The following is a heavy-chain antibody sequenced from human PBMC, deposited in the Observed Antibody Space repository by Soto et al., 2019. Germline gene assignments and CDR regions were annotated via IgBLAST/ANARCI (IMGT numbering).Heavy chain of an antibody. J-gene: IGHJ3*02. Sequence: QVQLVQSGAEVKKPGASVKVSCKASGYTFTSYGISWVRQAPGQGLEWMGWISAYNGNTNYAQKLQGRVTMTTDTSASNAYMELRSLRSDDTAVYYGAGGGYQLLWPSGAPDAFDIWGQGTMVTVSS. D-gene: IGHD2-2*01. CDR1: GYTFTSYG. V-gene: IGHV1-18*01. CDR2: ISAYNGNT. CDR3: AGGGYQLLWPSGAPDAFDI.